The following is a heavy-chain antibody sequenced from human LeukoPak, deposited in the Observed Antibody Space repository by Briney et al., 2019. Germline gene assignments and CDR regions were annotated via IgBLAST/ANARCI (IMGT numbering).Heavy chain of an antibody. D-gene: IGHD6-6*01. Sequence: PGGSLRLSCAASGFTFSSYAMTWVRQAPGKGLEWVSAVSGDGGTAYAESVKGRFTVSRDNSKNTLYLQMNSLRAEDTAVYYCAQDWSSSDWGQGTLVTVSS. CDR2: VSGDGGTA. V-gene: IGHV3-23*01. J-gene: IGHJ4*02. CDR3: AQDWSSSD. CDR1: GFTFSSYA.